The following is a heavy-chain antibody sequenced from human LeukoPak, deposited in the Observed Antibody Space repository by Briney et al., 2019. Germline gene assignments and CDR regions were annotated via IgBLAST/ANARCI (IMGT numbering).Heavy chain of an antibody. CDR3: AKEVGGYCTNGVCSPNWFDP. Sequence: SETLSLTCTDSGGSISSSRYYWGWIRQPPGKGLEWIGSIYYSGSTYYNPSLKRRVTISVDTSKNRFSLKLSSVTAADTAVYYCAKEVGGYCTNGVCSPNWFDPWGQGTLVTVSS. CDR1: GGSISSSRYY. CDR2: IYYSGST. D-gene: IGHD2-8*01. J-gene: IGHJ5*02. V-gene: IGHV4-39*01.